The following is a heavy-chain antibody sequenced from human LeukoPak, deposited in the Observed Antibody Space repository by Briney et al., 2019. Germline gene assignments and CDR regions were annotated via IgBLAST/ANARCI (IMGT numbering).Heavy chain of an antibody. V-gene: IGHV1-8*01. CDR1: GYTFTSYD. D-gene: IGHD4-23*01. Sequence: GASVKVSCKASGYTFTSYDINWVRQATGQGLEWMGWMNPNSGNTGYAQKFQGRVTMTEDTSTDTAYMELSSLRSEDTAVYYCATCRDLRWCDAFDIWGQGTMVTVSS. CDR2: MNPNSGNT. J-gene: IGHJ3*02. CDR3: ATCRDLRWCDAFDI.